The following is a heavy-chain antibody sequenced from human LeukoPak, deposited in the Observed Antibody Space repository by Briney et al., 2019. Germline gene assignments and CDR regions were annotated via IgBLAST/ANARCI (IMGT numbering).Heavy chain of an antibody. CDR3: ARGALRFDL. D-gene: IGHD4-17*01. Sequence: SQTLSLTCAVYGGSFSGYYWSWIRQPPGKGLEWIGEINHSGSTNYNPSLKSRVTISVDTSKNQFSLKLSSVTAADTAVYYCARGALRFDLWGRGTLVTVSS. CDR1: GGSFSGYY. CDR2: INHSGST. V-gene: IGHV4-34*01. J-gene: IGHJ2*01.